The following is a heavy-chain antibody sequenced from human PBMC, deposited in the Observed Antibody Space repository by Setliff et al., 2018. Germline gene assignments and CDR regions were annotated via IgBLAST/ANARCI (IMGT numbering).Heavy chain of an antibody. CDR1: GFTFSSYG. CDR3: TTDSGSYRLWYYYYYMDV. D-gene: IGHD1-26*01. CDR2: IRYDGSNK. Sequence: LRLSCAASGFTFSSYGMHWVRQAPGKGLEWVAFIRYDGSNKYYADSVKGRFTISRDNSKNTLYLQMDSLKTEDTAVYYCTTDSGSYRLWYYYYYMDVWGKGTTVTVSS. J-gene: IGHJ6*03. V-gene: IGHV3-30*02.